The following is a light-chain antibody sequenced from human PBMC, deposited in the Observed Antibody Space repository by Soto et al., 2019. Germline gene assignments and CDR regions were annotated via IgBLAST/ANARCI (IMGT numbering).Light chain of an antibody. CDR2: GAS. CDR1: QSVSSN. V-gene: IGKV3D-15*01. J-gene: IGKJ5*01. Sequence: EIVLTQSPGTLSLSPGERATLSCRASQSVSSNLAWHQQRPGQAPRLLIYGASTRATGVPARCRGGGSGTEFTLTITSLQSEDFAVYWCQQYNNWPLTFGQGTRLEIK. CDR3: QQYNNWPLT.